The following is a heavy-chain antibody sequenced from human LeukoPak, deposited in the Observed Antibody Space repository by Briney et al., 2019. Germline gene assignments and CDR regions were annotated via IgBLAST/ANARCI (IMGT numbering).Heavy chain of an antibody. CDR1: GFTFSNYA. V-gene: IGHV3-30-3*01. Sequence: GGSLRLSCAASGFTFSNYAMHWARQAPGKGLEWVAFISHDRSNSCHADSVKGRFTISRDNSKNTLYLQMNSLTDEDTAVYYCARDLSGSYMSDYWGQGTLVTVSS. CDR3: ARDLSGSYMSDY. CDR2: ISHDRSNS. J-gene: IGHJ4*02. D-gene: IGHD3-10*01.